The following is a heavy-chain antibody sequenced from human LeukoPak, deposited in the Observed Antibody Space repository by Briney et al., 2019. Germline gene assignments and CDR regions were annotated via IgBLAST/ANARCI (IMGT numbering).Heavy chain of an antibody. V-gene: IGHV4-59*11. CDR1: GGSISSHY. J-gene: IGHJ4*02. Sequence: SETLCLTCTVSGGSISSHYWSWIRQPPGKGLEWIGYIYYSGSTNYNPSLKSRVTISVDTSKNQFSLKLSSVTAADTAVYYCARGLYYYDSSEIGLDYWGQGTLVTVSS. D-gene: IGHD3-22*01. CDR2: IYYSGST. CDR3: ARGLYYYDSSEIGLDY.